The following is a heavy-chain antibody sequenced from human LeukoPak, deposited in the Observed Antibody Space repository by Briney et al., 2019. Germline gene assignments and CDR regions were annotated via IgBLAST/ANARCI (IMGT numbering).Heavy chain of an antibody. CDR2: INSDGSST. V-gene: IGHV3-74*01. J-gene: IGHJ4*02. D-gene: IGHD6-13*01. Sequence: GGSLRLSCAASGFTFSSYWMHWVRQAPGKGLVWVSRINSDGSSTSYADSVKGRFTISRDNSKNTLYLQMNSLRAEDTAVYYCAKDQSSSWENDYWGQGTLVTVSS. CDR3: AKDQSSSWENDY. CDR1: GFTFSSYW.